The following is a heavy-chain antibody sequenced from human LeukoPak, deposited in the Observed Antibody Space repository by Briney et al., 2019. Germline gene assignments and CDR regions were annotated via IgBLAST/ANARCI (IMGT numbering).Heavy chain of an antibody. Sequence: GGSLRLSCAASGFTSSSYAMSWVHQAPGKGLEWVSFISDSGGSTYYADSVKGRFTFSGDKSKNTVYLQMNSLRGEDTAVYYCAKVYYHGSGSRFFDYWGQGTLVTVSS. CDR2: ISDSGGST. J-gene: IGHJ4*02. V-gene: IGHV3-23*01. D-gene: IGHD3-10*01. CDR1: GFTSSSYA. CDR3: AKVYYHGSGSRFFDY.